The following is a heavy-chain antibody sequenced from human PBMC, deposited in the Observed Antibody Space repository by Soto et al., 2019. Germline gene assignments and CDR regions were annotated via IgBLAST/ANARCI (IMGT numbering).Heavy chain of an antibody. D-gene: IGHD2-21*02. CDR3: ARVGVVTAMYYYYGMDV. Sequence: ASVKVSCKASGYTFTGYYMHWVRQAPGQGLEWMGWINPNSGGTNYAQKFQGRVTMTRDTSTSTVFLELSSLRSEDTAVYYCARVGVVTAMYYYYGMDVWGQGTTVTVSS. CDR2: INPNSGGT. CDR1: GYTFTGYY. J-gene: IGHJ6*02. V-gene: IGHV1-2*02.